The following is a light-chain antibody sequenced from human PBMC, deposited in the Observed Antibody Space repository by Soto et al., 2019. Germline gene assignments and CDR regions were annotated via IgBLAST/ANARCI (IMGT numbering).Light chain of an antibody. CDR1: PIVSSN. V-gene: IGKV3-15*01. CDR3: QQYNNWPPWT. J-gene: IGKJ1*01. CDR2: GAS. Sequence: EMVMTQSPATLSVSPGERATLSCRASPIVSSNLAWYQQKPGQAPRLLIYGASTRATGIPARFSGSGSGTEFTLTISSLQSEDFAVYYCQQYNNWPPWTFGQGTKVDIK.